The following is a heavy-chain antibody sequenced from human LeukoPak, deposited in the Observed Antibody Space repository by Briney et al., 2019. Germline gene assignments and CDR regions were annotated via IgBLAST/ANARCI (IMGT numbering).Heavy chain of an antibody. J-gene: IGHJ4*02. CDR1: GGSISSGSYY. CDR2: IYTSGST. CDR3: ARGRITIFGVVSGYDY. Sequence: SETLSLTCTVSGGSISSGSYYWSWIRQPAGKGLEWIGRIYTSGSTNYNPSLKSRVTISVDTSKNQFSLKLSSVTAADTAVYYCARGRITIFGVVSGYDYWGQGTLVTVSS. D-gene: IGHD3-3*01. V-gene: IGHV4-61*02.